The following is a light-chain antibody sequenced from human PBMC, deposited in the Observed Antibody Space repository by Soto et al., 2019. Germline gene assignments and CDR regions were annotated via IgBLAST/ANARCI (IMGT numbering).Light chain of an antibody. CDR2: KAS. Sequence: DIQMTQSPSTLSASVGDRVTITCRASQSISSWLAWYQQKPGKAPKLLIYKASSLESGVPSRFSGIGSGTEFTLTISSLQPDDFATYYCQQYNSYLGTFGQGTKVEIK. V-gene: IGKV1-5*03. CDR3: QQYNSYLGT. CDR1: QSISSW. J-gene: IGKJ1*01.